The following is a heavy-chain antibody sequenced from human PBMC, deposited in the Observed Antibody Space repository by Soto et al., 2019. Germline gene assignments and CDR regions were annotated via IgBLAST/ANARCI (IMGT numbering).Heavy chain of an antibody. CDR2: IYPGDSDT. Sequence: GESLKISCRVSGYRFTSYWIDWVRQMPGKGLECMGIIYPGDSDTRYSPSFQGQVTISADKSISTAYLQWSSLKASDTGMYYCARHGSSGMDVWGQGTTVTVSS. CDR3: ARHGSSGMDV. D-gene: IGHD6-19*01. CDR1: GYRFTSYW. V-gene: IGHV5-51*01. J-gene: IGHJ6*02.